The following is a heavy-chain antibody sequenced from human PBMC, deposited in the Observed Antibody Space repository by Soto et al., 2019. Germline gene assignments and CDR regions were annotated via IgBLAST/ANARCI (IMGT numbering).Heavy chain of an antibody. CDR3: ARGEWELTW. Sequence: QVQLVQSGAEVKKPGASVKVSCKASGYSFTTYDINWVRQATGQGLEWMGWMNPNSGNTGYAQKFQGRVTMTRNTSISTAYMELSSLKFEDTAVYFCARGEWELTWWGQGTLVTVSS. CDR2: MNPNSGNT. J-gene: IGHJ4*02. V-gene: IGHV1-8*01. CDR1: GYSFTTYD. D-gene: IGHD1-26*01.